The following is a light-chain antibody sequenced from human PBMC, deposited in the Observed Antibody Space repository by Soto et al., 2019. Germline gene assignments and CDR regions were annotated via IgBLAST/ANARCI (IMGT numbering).Light chain of an antibody. J-gene: IGLJ3*02. CDR3: MIWHSNAWV. V-gene: IGLV5-45*03. Sequence: QLVLTQPSSLSASPGASASVTCTLRSGINVDTYRIYWYQQKPGSPPQYLLTYKSDSDKRQGSGVSSRFSGAKDASANAGILLSSGLQSDDEADYYCMIWHSNAWVFGGGTKLTVL. CDR2: YKSDSDK. CDR1: SGINVDTYR.